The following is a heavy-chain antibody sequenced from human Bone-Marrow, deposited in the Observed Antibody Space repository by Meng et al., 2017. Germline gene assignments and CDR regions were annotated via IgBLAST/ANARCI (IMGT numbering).Heavy chain of an antibody. V-gene: IGHV3-48*03. J-gene: IGHJ6*02. D-gene: IGHD3-10*01. CDR3: AAFYYGSENPRV. CDR2: ISRSGGNT. CDR1: GFSFNEYE. Sequence: GESLKISCAASGFSFNEYEMNWVRQAPGKGLEWVSYISRSGGNTDYLDAVRGRFTISRDNAENSLYLQMNSLRAEDTAVYYCAAFYYGSENPRVWGPGTAVTVSS.